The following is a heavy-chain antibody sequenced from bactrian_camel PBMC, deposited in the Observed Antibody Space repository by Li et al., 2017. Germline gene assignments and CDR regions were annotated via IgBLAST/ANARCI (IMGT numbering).Heavy chain of an antibody. CDR1: GFTFSNYA. J-gene: IGHJ4*01. V-gene: IGHV3S42*01. CDR3: SVATTSGTFNY. Sequence: QLVESGGGLVQPGRSLKLSCAVSGFTFSNYAMAWVRQAPGKGLEWVSAINSGGGSTPYADSVKGRFTISRDNAKNTLYLQLNSLKTEDTTMYYCSVATTSGTFNYWGQGTQVTVS. CDR2: INSGGGST. D-gene: IGHD5*01.